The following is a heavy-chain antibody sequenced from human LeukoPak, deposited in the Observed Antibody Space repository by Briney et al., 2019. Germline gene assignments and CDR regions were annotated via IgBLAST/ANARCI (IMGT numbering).Heavy chain of an antibody. Sequence: GGSLRLSCAASGFTFTSYAMNWVRHAPGKGLERVSGINGSGGSTYYADSVKGRFSISRDNSKNTLYLQLNSLRVEDTAEYYCAKAHGGSYHSGIDWGQGTLVIVSS. CDR3: AKAHGGSYHSGID. CDR1: GFTFTSYA. CDR2: INGSGGST. D-gene: IGHD1-26*01. J-gene: IGHJ4*02. V-gene: IGHV3-23*01.